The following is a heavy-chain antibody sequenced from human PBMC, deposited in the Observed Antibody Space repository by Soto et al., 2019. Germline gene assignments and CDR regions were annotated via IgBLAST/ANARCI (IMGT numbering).Heavy chain of an antibody. V-gene: IGHV3-30-3*01. CDR3: ASGELGLELPIYYFDY. CDR2: ISYDGSNK. D-gene: IGHD1-7*01. J-gene: IGHJ4*02. CDR1: GFTFSSYA. Sequence: QVQLVESGGGVVQPGRSLRLSCAASGFTFSSYAMHWVRQAPGKGLEWVAVISYDGSNKYYADSVKGRFTISRDNSKNTLYLQMNSLRAEDTAVYYCASGELGLELPIYYFDYWGQGTLVTVSS.